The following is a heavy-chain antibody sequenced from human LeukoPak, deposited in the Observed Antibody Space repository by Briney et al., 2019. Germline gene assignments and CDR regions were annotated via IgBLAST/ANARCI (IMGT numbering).Heavy chain of an antibody. Sequence: SQTLSLTCTVSGGSISSGSYYWSWIRQPPGKGLEWIGYIYYSGSTNYNPSLKSRVTISVDTSKNQFSLKLSSVTAADTAVYYCARAWLSSWFLDYWGQGTLVTVSS. V-gene: IGHV4-61*01. CDR3: ARAWLSSWFLDY. D-gene: IGHD6-13*01. CDR1: GGSISSGSYY. CDR2: IYYSGST. J-gene: IGHJ4*02.